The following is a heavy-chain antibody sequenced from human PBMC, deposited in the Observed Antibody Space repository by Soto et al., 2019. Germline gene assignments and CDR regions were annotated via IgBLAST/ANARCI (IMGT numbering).Heavy chain of an antibody. J-gene: IGHJ4*02. Sequence: PSETLSLTCAVSGGSFTSNNWWTWVRQPPGQGLEWIGEIYRTGITNYNPSLKSRFTISLDKSETQFSLKVTSLTAADTAVYYCASRDPGTSVDYWGQGTLVTVSS. CDR2: IYRTGIT. CDR3: ASRDPGTSVDY. D-gene: IGHD1-7*01. CDR1: GGSFTSNNW. V-gene: IGHV4-4*02.